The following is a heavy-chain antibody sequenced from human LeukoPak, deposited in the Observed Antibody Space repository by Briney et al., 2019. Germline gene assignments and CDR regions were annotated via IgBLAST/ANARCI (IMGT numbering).Heavy chain of an antibody. V-gene: IGHV4-39*07. CDR1: GGSISSSSYY. J-gene: IGHJ6*03. CDR3: ARLVKSSSSKGYYYYMTS. D-gene: IGHD6-6*01. CDR2: INHSGST. Sequence: PSETLSLTCTVSGGSISSSSYYWSWIRQPPGKGLEWIGEINHSGSTNYNPSLKSRVTISVDTSKNQFSLKLSSVTAADTAVYYCARLVKSSSSKGYYYYMTSGAKGPRSPSP.